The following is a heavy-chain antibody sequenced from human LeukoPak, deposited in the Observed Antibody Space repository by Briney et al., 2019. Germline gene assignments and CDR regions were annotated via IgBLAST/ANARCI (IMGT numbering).Heavy chain of an antibody. J-gene: IGHJ4*02. Sequence: PGGSLRLSCEASGFTFSDYYISWIRQAPGKGLEWFSYISSSGSTILYADSVEGRFTISRDNAKNSLYLQMNSLRAEDTAVYYCARVTYGSGTYGAFDYWGQGTLVTVSS. CDR2: ISSSGSTI. CDR1: GFTFSDYY. D-gene: IGHD3-10*01. CDR3: ARVTYGSGTYGAFDY. V-gene: IGHV3-11*04.